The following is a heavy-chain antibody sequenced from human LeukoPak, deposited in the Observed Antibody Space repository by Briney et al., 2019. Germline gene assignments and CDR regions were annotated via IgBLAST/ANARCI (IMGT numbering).Heavy chain of an antibody. Sequence: GGSLRLSCGASGFTFSNYGMLWVRQAPGKGLEWVAFIRYDGNNKLYADSVKGRFTISRDNSKNTLYLQMNSLRAEDTAVYYCARREYYYDSSGYYADDFDYWGQGTLVTVSS. CDR1: GFTFSNYG. D-gene: IGHD3-22*01. V-gene: IGHV3-30*02. CDR2: IRYDGNNK. CDR3: ARREYYYDSSGYYADDFDY. J-gene: IGHJ4*02.